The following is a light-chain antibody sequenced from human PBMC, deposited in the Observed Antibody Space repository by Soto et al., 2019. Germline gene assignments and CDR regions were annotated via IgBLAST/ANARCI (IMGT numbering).Light chain of an antibody. Sequence: EIVMTQSPATLSVSPGERVTLSCRASQSISTNLAWYQQKPAQAPRLLIYGASTRATGIPARFSGRGSGTEFTVTISSLQAEDFAVYYCQQYKDWPRTFGHGTKVEI. CDR1: QSISTN. CDR2: GAS. J-gene: IGKJ1*01. CDR3: QQYKDWPRT. V-gene: IGKV3-15*01.